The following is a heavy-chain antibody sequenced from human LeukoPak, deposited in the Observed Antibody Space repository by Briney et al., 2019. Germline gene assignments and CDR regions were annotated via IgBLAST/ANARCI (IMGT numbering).Heavy chain of an antibody. CDR2: IYYSGST. D-gene: IGHD2-2*01. CDR1: GGSISSYY. V-gene: IGHV4-59*12. CDR3: ARVVPAAITRWFDP. J-gene: IGHJ5*02. Sequence: PSETLSLTCTVSGGSISSYYWSWIRQPPGKGLEWIGSIYYSGSTYYNPSLKSRVTISVDTSKNQFSLKLSSVTAADTAVYYCARVVPAAITRWFDPWGQGTLVTVSS.